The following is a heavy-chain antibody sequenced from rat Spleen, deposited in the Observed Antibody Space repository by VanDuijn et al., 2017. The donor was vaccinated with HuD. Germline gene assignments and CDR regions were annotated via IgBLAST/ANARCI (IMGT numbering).Heavy chain of an antibody. CDR1: GFTFSNYG. D-gene: IGHD4-3*01. J-gene: IGHJ4*01. V-gene: IGHV5-25*01. CDR2: ISTGGGST. CDR3: ARHEIGDYVMDA. Sequence: EVQLVESGGGLVQPGRSMKLSCAASGFTFSNYGLAWVRQAPTKGLEWVAYISTGGGSTYYRDSVKGRFTISRDNAKSTLYLQMDSLRSEDTATYYCARHEIGDYVMDAWGQGASVTVSS.